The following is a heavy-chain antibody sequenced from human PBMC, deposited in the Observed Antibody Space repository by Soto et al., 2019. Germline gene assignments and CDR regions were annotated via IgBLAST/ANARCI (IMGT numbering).Heavy chain of an antibody. CDR1: GFTFGDYA. D-gene: IGHD5-18*01. V-gene: IGHV3-49*03. J-gene: IGHJ4*02. CDR3: TTRESGIQLWRQDY. CDR2: IRSKAYGGTT. Sequence: PGGSLRLSCTASGFTFGDYAMSWFRQAPGKGLEWVGFIRSKAYGGTTEYAASVKGRFTISRDDSKSIAYLQMNSLKTEDTAVYYCTTRESGIQLWRQDYWGQGTLVTVSS.